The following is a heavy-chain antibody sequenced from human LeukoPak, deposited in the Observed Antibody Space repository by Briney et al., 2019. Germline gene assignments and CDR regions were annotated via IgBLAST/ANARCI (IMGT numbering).Heavy chain of an antibody. D-gene: IGHD1-26*01. CDR3: VTHYKWDLLVHAFDF. CDR1: GIPFKKYG. CDR2: IWHDGSPT. Sequence: GGSLRLSCAVSGIPFKKYGMHWVRQAPGKGLEWVAAIWHDGSPTMYADSAKGRFTISRDDSKNMLYLQMNSLRAEDTAEYYCVTHYKWDLLVHAFDFWGQGTRVTVSS. J-gene: IGHJ3*01. V-gene: IGHV3-33*01.